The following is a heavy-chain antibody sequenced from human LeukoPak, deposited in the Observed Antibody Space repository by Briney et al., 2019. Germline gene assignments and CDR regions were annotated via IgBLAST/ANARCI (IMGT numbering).Heavy chain of an antibody. V-gene: IGHV4-59*01. Sequence: SETLSLTCTVSGGSISSYYWSWIRQPPGKGLEWIGYIYYSGSTNYNPSLKSRVTISVDTSKNQFSLKLSSVTAADTAVYYCAQGSGWFSQDYYYYMDVWGKGTTVTVSS. CDR1: GGSISSYY. D-gene: IGHD6-19*01. CDR2: IYYSGST. J-gene: IGHJ6*03. CDR3: AQGSGWFSQDYYYYMDV.